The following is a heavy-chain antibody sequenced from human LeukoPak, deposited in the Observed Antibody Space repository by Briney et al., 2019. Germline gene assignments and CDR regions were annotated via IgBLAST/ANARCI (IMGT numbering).Heavy chain of an antibody. Sequence: SETLSLTCAVSGGSITTTNWWSWVRQPPGKGLEWIGEVHLSGATNYNLSLESRVSMSIDKSKNHLSLEVTSVTAADTAIYYCTRESGAFSPFGFWGQGTLVTVAS. V-gene: IGHV4-4*02. D-gene: IGHD1-26*01. CDR3: TRESGAFSPFGF. CDR1: GGSITTTNW. J-gene: IGHJ4*02. CDR2: VHLSGAT.